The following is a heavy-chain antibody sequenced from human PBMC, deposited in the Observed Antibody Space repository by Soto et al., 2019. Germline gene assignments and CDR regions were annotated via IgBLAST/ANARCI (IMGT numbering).Heavy chain of an antibody. V-gene: IGHV3-33*01. D-gene: IGHD6-13*01. Sequence: PGGSLRLSCAASGFSFSDYGMHWVRQAPGKGLEWVAIIWYNGRDKYYADSVKGRFTISRDNSKNTLSLQMNTLRAEDTAVYYCARVQQIDSYYYGMDVCGQGTTVTVSS. J-gene: IGHJ6*02. CDR1: GFSFSDYG. CDR2: IWYNGRDK. CDR3: ARVQQIDSYYYGMDV.